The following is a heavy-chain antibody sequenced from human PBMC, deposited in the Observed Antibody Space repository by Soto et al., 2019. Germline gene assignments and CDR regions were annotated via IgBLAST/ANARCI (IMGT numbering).Heavy chain of an antibody. CDR3: AHLATGGFYFDY. V-gene: IGHV2-5*02. CDR1: GFSLRNSGVG. J-gene: IGHJ4*02. Sequence: QITLKESGPTLVKPTQTLTLTCTFSGFSLRNSGVGVGWIRQPPGKALEWLALIYWDDDKRYSPSLKSRLTITKDTSKNQVVSTRTNMDPVDTATYDCAHLATGGFYFDYWGQGTLVTVSS. D-gene: IGHD5-12*01. CDR2: IYWDDDK.